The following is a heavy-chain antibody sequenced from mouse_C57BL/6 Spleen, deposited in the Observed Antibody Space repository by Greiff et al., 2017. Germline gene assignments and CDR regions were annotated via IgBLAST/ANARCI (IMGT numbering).Heavy chain of an antibody. J-gene: IGHJ4*01. CDR3: ARENWYYAMDY. CDR2: ISSGGSYT. Sequence: EVMLVESGGDLVKPGGSLKLSCAASGFTFSSYGMSWVRQTPDKRLEWVATISSGGSYTYYPDSVKGRFTISRDNAKNTLYLQMSSLKSEDTAMYYCARENWYYAMDYWGQGTSVTVSS. D-gene: IGHD4-1*01. V-gene: IGHV5-6*01. CDR1: GFTFSSYG.